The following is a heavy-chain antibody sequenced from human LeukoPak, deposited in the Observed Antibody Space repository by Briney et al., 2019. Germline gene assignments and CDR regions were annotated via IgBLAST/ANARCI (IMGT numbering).Heavy chain of an antibody. J-gene: IGHJ4*02. CDR1: GFTFSSYA. CDR3: AKELTRIAVAGTNFDY. V-gene: IGHV3-23*01. CDR2: ISGSGGST. D-gene: IGHD6-19*01. Sequence: GGSLRLSCAASGFTFSSYAMSWVRQAPGKGLGWVSAISGSGGSTYYADSVKGRFTISRDNSKNTLYLQMNSLRAEDTAVYYCAKELTRIAVAGTNFDYWGQGTLVTVSS.